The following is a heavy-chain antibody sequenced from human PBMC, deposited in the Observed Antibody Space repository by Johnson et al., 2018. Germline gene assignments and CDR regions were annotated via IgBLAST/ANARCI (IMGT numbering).Heavy chain of an antibody. Sequence: VQLVQSGGGLVKPGGSLRLSCAASGFSFTDAWMNWVRQAPGKGLEFVGRIKSRSDGGTTDYAAPVKGRFTISRDDSKNTQYLQMNSLKTEDTAVYYCTTVCSGNSDSYYYNGMDVWGQGTTVTVSS. CDR2: IKSRSDGGTT. D-gene: IGHD4-23*01. V-gene: IGHV3-15*01. CDR3: TTVCSGNSDSYYYNGMDV. J-gene: IGHJ6*02. CDR1: GFSFTDAW.